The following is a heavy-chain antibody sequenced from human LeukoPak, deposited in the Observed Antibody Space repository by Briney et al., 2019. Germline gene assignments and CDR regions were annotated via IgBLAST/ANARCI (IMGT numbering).Heavy chain of an antibody. CDR2: IYSSGST. Sequence: SETLSLTCNVSGVSISSSSYYWGWIRQPPGKGLEWIGSIYSSGSTYYNSSLKSRVTISIDTSKNQVSLKMSSVTAADTAVYYCARLTKNDSGSFRFGKKKRGYMDVWGKGTTVTISS. CDR3: ARLTKNDSGSFRFGKKKRGYMDV. D-gene: IGHD3-10*01. CDR1: GVSISSSSYY. V-gene: IGHV4-39*01. J-gene: IGHJ6*03.